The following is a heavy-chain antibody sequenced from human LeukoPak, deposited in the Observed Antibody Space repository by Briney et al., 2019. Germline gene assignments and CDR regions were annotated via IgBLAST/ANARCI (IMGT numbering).Heavy chain of an antibody. J-gene: IGHJ4*02. CDR1: GYTFTDYY. D-gene: IGHD1-26*01. CDR2: INPNSGGT. CDR3: AGGIGRYSSSFFDY. V-gene: IGHV1-2*02. Sequence: ASVKVSCKTSGYTFTDYYIHWVRQAPGQGLEWMGWINPNSGGTNYAQKFQGRVTMTGDRSISTAYMELSRLRSDDTAVYYCAGGIGRYSSSFFDYWGQGTLVTVSS.